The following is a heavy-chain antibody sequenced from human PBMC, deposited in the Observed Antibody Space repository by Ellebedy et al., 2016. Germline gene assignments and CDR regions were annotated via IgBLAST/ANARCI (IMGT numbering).Heavy chain of an antibody. J-gene: IGHJ4*02. D-gene: IGHD4-17*01. CDR1: GFTFSSYG. CDR3: ARDIYGDEDY. Sequence: GESLKISCAASGFTFSSYGMHWVRQAPGKGLEWVAVISYDGGNKYFADSVKGRFTISRDNSKNTLYLQMNSLRAEDTALYHCARDIYGDEDYWGQGTLVTVSS. V-gene: IGHV3-30*03. CDR2: ISYDGGNK.